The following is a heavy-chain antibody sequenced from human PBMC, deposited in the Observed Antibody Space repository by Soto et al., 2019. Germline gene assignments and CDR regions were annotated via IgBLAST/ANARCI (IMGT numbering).Heavy chain of an antibody. J-gene: IGHJ4*02. CDR1: GFTFSSYA. Sequence: EVQLLESGGGLVQPGGSLRLSCAASGFTFSSYAMSWVRQAPGKGLEWVSAISGSGGSTYYADSVKGRLTISRDNSKNTLDLKMNSLRAEDTAVYYCAKVRVGCSSTSCYGFDYWGQGALVTVSS. D-gene: IGHD2-2*01. CDR3: AKVRVGCSSTSCYGFDY. CDR2: ISGSGGST. V-gene: IGHV3-23*01.